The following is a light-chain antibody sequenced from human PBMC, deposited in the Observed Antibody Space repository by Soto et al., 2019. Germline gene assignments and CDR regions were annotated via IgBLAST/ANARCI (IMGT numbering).Light chain of an antibody. CDR3: CSYAGSSTFDPYV. Sequence: QSALTQPAPVSGSPGQSITISCTGTSSDVGSYNLVSWYQQHPGKAPKLMIYEGSKRPSGVSNRFSGSKSGNTASLTISGLQAEDEADYYCCSYAGSSTFDPYVFGTGNQLTV. CDR1: SSDVGSYNL. J-gene: IGLJ1*01. CDR2: EGS. V-gene: IGLV2-23*03.